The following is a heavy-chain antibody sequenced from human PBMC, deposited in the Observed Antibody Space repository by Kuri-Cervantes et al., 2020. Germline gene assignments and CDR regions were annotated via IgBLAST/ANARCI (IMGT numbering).Heavy chain of an antibody. CDR2: ISSSGSTI. J-gene: IGHJ4*02. CDR3: ARGDEVTSKDYGGNLDH. CDR1: GFTFSDYY. D-gene: IGHD4-23*01. Sequence: GESLKISCAASGFTFSDYYMSWIRQAPGKGLEWVSYISSSGSTIYYADSVKGRFTISRDNAKNSLYLQMNSLRAEDTAVYYCARGDEVTSKDYGGNLDHWGQGTLVTVSS. V-gene: IGHV3-11*04.